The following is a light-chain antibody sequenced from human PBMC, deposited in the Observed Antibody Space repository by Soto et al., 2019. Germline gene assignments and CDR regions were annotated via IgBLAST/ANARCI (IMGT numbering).Light chain of an antibody. CDR3: QQYGSSPRT. CDR1: QSVTSSY. CDR2: GAS. V-gene: IGKV3-20*01. Sequence: ESVLTQSPGTLSLSPGERATLSSRACQSVTSSYLAWYQQKPGQAPRLLIYGASSRATGIPDRFSGSGSGTDFTLTISRLEPEDFAVYYCQQYGSSPRTFGQGTKVEI. J-gene: IGKJ1*01.